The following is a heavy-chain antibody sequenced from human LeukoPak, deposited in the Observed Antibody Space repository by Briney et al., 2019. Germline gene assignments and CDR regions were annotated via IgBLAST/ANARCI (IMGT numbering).Heavy chain of an antibody. CDR2: IYYSGTT. CDR1: GGSISSYY. V-gene: IGHV4-59*01. J-gene: IGHJ4*02. CDR3: ASSVWAGSPTFDY. D-gene: IGHD5/OR15-5a*01. Sequence: SETLSLTCTVSGGSISSYYWSWIRQPPGKGLEGRGYIYYSGTTNYIPSLNSRVTISVDTSKNQSSLKLSSVTAADTAVYYCASSVWAGSPTFDYWGQGTLVTVSS.